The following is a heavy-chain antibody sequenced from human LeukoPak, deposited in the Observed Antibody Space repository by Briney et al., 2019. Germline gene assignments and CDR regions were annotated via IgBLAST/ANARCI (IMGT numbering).Heavy chain of an antibody. Sequence: GGSLRLSCTASGFAFSKYWIHWVRQGPGEGLMWVSRIDNDGSATVYADSVRGRFPISRDNAENTVYLQMSSLRAEDTAVYYCIRAGHQDYYYFELWGRGTLVTVSS. CDR1: GFAFSKYW. CDR3: IRAGHQDYYYFEL. J-gene: IGHJ2*01. CDR2: IDNDGSAT. V-gene: IGHV3-74*01.